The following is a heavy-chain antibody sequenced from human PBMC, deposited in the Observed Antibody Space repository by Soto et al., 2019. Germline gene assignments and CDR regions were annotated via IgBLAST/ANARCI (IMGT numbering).Heavy chain of an antibody. CDR1: GGTFSSYA. CDR2: IIPIFGTA. V-gene: IGHV1-69*12. D-gene: IGHD2-2*02. CDR3: ARLPGAGLYRDY. J-gene: IGHJ4*02. Sequence: QVQLVQSGAEVKKPGSSVKVSCKASGGTFSSYAISWVRQAPGQGLEWMGGIIPIFGTANYAQKFQGRVTITADESTSTTYVQLRRLRSEDTAVYYCARLPGAGLYRDYWGQGTLVTVSS.